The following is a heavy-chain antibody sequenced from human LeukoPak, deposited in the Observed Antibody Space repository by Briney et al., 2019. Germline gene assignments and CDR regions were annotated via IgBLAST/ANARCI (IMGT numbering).Heavy chain of an antibody. J-gene: IGHJ2*01. D-gene: IGHD3-10*01. CDR2: ISGSDGST. CDR1: GFPFSSYG. Sequence: GGSLRPSWEASGFPFSSYGMGWVRQAPGKGLEWVPGISGSDGSTYYVDSVKGRFTISRDDSKNTLYVQMNSLRAEDTAVYYCAKRRGSGSYYWYFDLWGRGTLVTVSS. V-gene: IGHV3-23*01. CDR3: AKRRGSGSYYWYFDL.